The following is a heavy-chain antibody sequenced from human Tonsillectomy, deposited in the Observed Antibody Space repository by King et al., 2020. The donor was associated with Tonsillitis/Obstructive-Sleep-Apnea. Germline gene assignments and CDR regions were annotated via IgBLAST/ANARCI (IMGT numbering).Heavy chain of an antibody. V-gene: IGHV3-49*04. D-gene: IGHD2-15*01. CDR3: SREERYCISGSCPYYYYYGMDV. CDR1: GFTFGDYG. CDR2: IRSKAYGGTP. J-gene: IGHJ6*02. Sequence: VQLVESGGGLVQPGRSLRLSCTASGFTFGDYGMNWVRQAPGKGLEWVGFIRSKAYGGTPEYAASVKGRFTISRDDSKSIAYLQMNSLKTEDTAMYYCSREERYCISGSCPYYYYYGMDVWGQGTTVTVSS.